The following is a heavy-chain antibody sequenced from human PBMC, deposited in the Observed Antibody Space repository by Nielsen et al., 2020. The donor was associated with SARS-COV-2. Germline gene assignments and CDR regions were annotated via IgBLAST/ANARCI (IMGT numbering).Heavy chain of an antibody. V-gene: IGHV3-30*18. D-gene: IGHD5-12*01. J-gene: IGHJ4*02. CDR3: AKISSGGYRGYFDY. CDR1: GFTFSSYG. Sequence: GGSLRLSCAASGFTFSSYGMHWVRQAPGKGLEWVAVISYDGSNKYYADSVKGRFTISRDNSKNTLYLQMNSLRAEDTAVYYCAKISSGGYRGYFDYWGQGTLVTVSS. CDR2: ISYDGSNK.